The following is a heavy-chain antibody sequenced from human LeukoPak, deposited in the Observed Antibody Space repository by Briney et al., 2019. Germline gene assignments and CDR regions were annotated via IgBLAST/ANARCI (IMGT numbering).Heavy chain of an antibody. CDR3: ARDHVLLWFGELLHYGMDV. D-gene: IGHD3-10*01. V-gene: IGHV4-59*01. CDR1: GGSISSYY. Sequence: SETLSLTCTVSGGSISSYYWSWIRQPPGKGLEWMGYIYYSGSTNYNPSLKSRVTVSVDTSKNQFSLKLSSVSAADTAVYYCARDHVLLWFGELLHYGMDVWGKGTTVTVSS. CDR2: IYYSGST. J-gene: IGHJ6*04.